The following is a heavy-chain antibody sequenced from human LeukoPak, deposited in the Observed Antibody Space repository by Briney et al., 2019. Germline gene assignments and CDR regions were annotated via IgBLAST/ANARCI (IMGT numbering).Heavy chain of an antibody. CDR1: GITLSNYG. J-gene: IGHJ5*02. Sequence: PGGSLRLSCAVSGITLSNYGMSWVRQAPGKGLEWVAGISDSGGRTNYADSVKGRFTISRDNPKNTLYLQMNSLRAEDTAVYYCAKDYSMVRTPPQFDPWGQGTLVTVSS. D-gene: IGHD3-10*01. V-gene: IGHV3-23*01. CDR3: AKDYSMVRTPPQFDP. CDR2: ISDSGGRT.